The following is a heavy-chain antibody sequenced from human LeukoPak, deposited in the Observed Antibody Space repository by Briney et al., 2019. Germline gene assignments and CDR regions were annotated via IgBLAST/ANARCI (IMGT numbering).Heavy chain of an antibody. Sequence: ASVKVSCKASGYTFTGYYMHWVRQAPGQGLEWMGWINPNSGGTNYAQKFQGRVTMTRDTSISTAYMELSRLRSDDTAVYYCARSGDKPPKVLLWFGELSDPSLDYWGQGTLVTVSS. D-gene: IGHD3-10*01. V-gene: IGHV1-2*02. J-gene: IGHJ4*02. CDR2: INPNSGGT. CDR1: GYTFTGYY. CDR3: ARSGDKPPKVLLWFGELSDPSLDY.